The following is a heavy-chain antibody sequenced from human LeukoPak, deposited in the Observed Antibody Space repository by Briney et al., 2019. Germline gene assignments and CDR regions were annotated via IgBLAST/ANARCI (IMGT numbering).Heavy chain of an antibody. D-gene: IGHD3-22*01. J-gene: IGHJ6*02. CDR1: GFTFSSYG. CDR2: ISYDGSNK. Sequence: GGSLRLSCAASGFTFSSYGMHWVRQAPGKGLEWVAVISYDGSNKYYADSVKGRFTISRDNSKNTLYLQMNSLRAEDTAVYYSAKDVYYCDSSCYYLMFGGVVGYYYYGMDVWGQGTTVTVSS. V-gene: IGHV3-30*18. CDR3: AKDVYYCDSSCYYLMFGGVVGYYYYGMDV.